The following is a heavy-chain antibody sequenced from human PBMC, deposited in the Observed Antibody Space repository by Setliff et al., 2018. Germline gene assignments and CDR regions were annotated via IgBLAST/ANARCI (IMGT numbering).Heavy chain of an antibody. D-gene: IGHD3-16*01. CDR1: GYPISRGFY. V-gene: IGHV4-38-2*02. Sequence: PSETLSLTCTVSGYPISRGFYWGWIRQSPGKGLEWIGSVYHSGSSYQNPSLRSRIAVSVDTSKNQFSLRLNSVTAADTAVYFCARAAARAEYSDTSAYLPFDFWGSGTLVTVSS. CDR2: VYHSGSS. J-gene: IGHJ4*02. CDR3: ARAAARAEYSDTSAYLPFDF.